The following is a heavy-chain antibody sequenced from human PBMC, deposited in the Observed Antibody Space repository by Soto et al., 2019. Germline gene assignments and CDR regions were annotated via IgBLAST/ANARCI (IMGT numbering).Heavy chain of an antibody. CDR1: GFTFRGYW. J-gene: IGHJ6*02. Sequence: GGSLRLSCGGSGFTFRGYWMHWVRQSPGKGLVWVSRINSDGTTTAYADSVKGRFTISRDNSKNTLFLQMTSLRADDTAVYYCTHCRGESCHGGYFGMDVWGQGTTVTV. D-gene: IGHD2-15*01. V-gene: IGHV3-74*01. CDR3: THCRGESCHGGYFGMDV. CDR2: INSDGTTT.